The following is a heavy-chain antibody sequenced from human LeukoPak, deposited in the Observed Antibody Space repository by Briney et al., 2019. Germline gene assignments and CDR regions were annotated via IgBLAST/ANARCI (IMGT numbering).Heavy chain of an antibody. Sequence: SETLSLTCTVSGGSISSYYWSWIRQPPGKGLEWIGYIYYSGSTNYNPSLRSRVTISVDTSKNQFSLKLSSVTAADTAVYYCARDLMGYSYGYYYYYMDVWGKGTTVTVSS. V-gene: IGHV4-59*01. CDR2: IYYSGST. CDR3: ARDLMGYSYGYYYYYMDV. J-gene: IGHJ6*03. CDR1: GGSISSYY. D-gene: IGHD5-18*01.